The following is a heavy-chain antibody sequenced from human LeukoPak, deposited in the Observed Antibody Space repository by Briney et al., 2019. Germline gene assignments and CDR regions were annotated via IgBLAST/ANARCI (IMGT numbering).Heavy chain of an antibody. CDR2: IIPIFGTA. CDR3: ARDARYDILTGYSYYYYMDV. CDR1: GGTFSSYA. D-gene: IGHD3-9*01. J-gene: IGHJ6*03. V-gene: IGHV1-69*13. Sequence: ASVKVSCKASGGTFSSYAISWVRQAPGQGLEWMGGIIPIFGTANYAQKFQGRVTITADESTSTAYMELSSLRSEDTAVYYCARDARYDILTGYSYYYYMDVWGKGTTVTVSS.